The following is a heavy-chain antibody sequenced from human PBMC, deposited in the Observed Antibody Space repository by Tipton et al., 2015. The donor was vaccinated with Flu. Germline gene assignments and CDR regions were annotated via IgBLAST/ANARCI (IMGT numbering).Heavy chain of an antibody. J-gene: IGHJ4*02. CDR3: ARDSAYNWNEGGYFDY. D-gene: IGHD1-1*01. CDR1: GGSISSYY. CDR2: IYTSGST. V-gene: IGHV4-4*07. Sequence: TLSLTCTVSGGSISSYYWSWIRQPAGKGLEWIGRIYTSGSTNYNPSLKSRVTTSVDTSKNQFSLKLSSVTAADTAVYYCARDSAYNWNEGGYFDYWGQGTLVTVSS.